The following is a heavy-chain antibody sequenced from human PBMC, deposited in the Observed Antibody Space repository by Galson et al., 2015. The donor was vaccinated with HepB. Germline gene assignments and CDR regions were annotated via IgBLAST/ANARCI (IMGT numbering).Heavy chain of an antibody. D-gene: IGHD6-19*01. V-gene: IGHV3-30*04. Sequence: SLRLSCAASGFTFSSYAMHWVRQAPGKGLEWVAVISYDGSNKYYADSVKGRFTISRDNSKNTLYLQMNSLRAEDTAVYYCARGSSGWFLYFDFWGQGTLVTVSS. CDR1: GFTFSSYA. CDR3: ARGSSGWFLYFDF. CDR2: ISYDGSNK. J-gene: IGHJ4*02.